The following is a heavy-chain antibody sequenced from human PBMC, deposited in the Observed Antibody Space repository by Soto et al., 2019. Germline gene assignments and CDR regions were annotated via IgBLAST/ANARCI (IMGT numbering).Heavy chain of an antibody. V-gene: IGHV1-18*04. CDR1: GYTFTTYG. J-gene: IGHJ4*02. Sequence: ASVKVSCKASGYTFTTYGFNWVRQAPGQGLEWMGWISPYNGDTNYAQNFQGRVTLTTDTSTSTAYMELRSLTSDDTAIYYCARTPRAQMIVLEAATRFDYWGQGTLVTVSS. CDR3: ARTPRAQMIVLEAATRFDY. D-gene: IGHD2-15*01. CDR2: ISPYNGDT.